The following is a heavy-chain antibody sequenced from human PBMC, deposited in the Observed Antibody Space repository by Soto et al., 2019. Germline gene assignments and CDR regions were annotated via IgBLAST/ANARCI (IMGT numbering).Heavy chain of an antibody. CDR3: ARDDYGDNGGHWFDP. J-gene: IGHJ5*02. Sequence: QLQLQESGSGLVKPSQTLSLTCAVSGGSISSGGYSWSWIRQPPGKGLEWIGYIYHSGSTYYNPSLKSRVTISVDRSKNQFSLKLSSVTAADTAVYYCARDDYGDNGGHWFDPWGQGTLVTVSS. CDR1: GGSISSGGYS. CDR2: IYHSGST. D-gene: IGHD4-17*01. V-gene: IGHV4-30-2*01.